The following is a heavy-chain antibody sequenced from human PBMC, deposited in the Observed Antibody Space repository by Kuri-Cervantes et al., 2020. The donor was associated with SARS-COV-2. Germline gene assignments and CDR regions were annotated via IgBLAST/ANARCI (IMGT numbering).Heavy chain of an antibody. CDR1: GFTFRRYS. D-gene: IGHD5-18*01. CDR2: ISSSSNTI. J-gene: IGHJ3*02. CDR3: ARGFSGYSYGDAFDI. V-gene: IGHV3-48*01. Sequence: GGSLRLSCVASGFTFRRYSMNWVRQAPGKGLEWVSYISSSSNTIYYADSVKGRSTISRDNAKNSLYLQMNSLRAEDTAVYYCARGFSGYSYGDAFDIWGQGTMVTVSS.